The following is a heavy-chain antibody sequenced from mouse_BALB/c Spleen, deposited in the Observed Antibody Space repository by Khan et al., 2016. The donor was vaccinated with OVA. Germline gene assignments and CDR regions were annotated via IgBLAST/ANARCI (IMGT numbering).Heavy chain of an antibody. CDR2: INPYNGGP. CDR3: AKGGNYVGYSMDY. V-gene: IGHV1-18*01. J-gene: IGHJ4*01. Sequence: VQLQQPGPELVKPGASMKISCKASGYSFTDYTMNWVKQSHGKNLEWIGLINPYNGGPRYNQKVKGKATLTVDKSSSTAYMELLSLTSEDSAVYYCAKGGNYVGYSMDYWGQGTSVTVSS. CDR1: GYSFTDYT. D-gene: IGHD2-1*01.